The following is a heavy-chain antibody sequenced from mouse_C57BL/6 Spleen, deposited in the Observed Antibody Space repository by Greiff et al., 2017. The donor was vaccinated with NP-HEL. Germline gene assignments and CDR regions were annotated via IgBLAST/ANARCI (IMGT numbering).Heavy chain of an antibody. D-gene: IGHD3-2*02. V-gene: IGHV1-64*01. CDR3: ARFQTAQATLWFAY. Sequence: QVQLQQPGAELVKPGASVKLSCKASGYTFTSYWMHWVKQRPGQGLEWIGMIHPNSGSTNYNEKFKSKATLTVDKSSSTAYMQLSSLTSEDSAVYYCARFQTAQATLWFAYWGQGTLVTVSA. J-gene: IGHJ3*01. CDR2: IHPNSGST. CDR1: GYTFTSYW.